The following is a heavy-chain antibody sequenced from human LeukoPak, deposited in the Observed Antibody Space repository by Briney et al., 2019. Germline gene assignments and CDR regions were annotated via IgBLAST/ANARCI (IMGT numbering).Heavy chain of an antibody. V-gene: IGHV3-33*06. D-gene: IGHD3-16*01. J-gene: IGHJ4*02. Sequence: GGSLRLSCAASGFTFSSYGMHRVRQAPGKGLEWVAVIWYDGSNKYYADSVKGRFTISRDNSKNTLYLQMNSLRAEDTAVYYCAKDSQGGYFDYWGQGTLVTVSS. CDR2: IWYDGSNK. CDR1: GFTFSSYG. CDR3: AKDSQGGYFDY.